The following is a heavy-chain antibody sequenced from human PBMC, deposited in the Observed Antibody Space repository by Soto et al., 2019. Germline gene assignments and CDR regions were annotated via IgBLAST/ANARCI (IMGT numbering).Heavy chain of an antibody. CDR2: VYFSGST. J-gene: IGHJ5*02. CDR1: GDSVSSGDYY. V-gene: IGHV4-61*08. D-gene: IGHD3-16*01. Sequence: PSETLSLTCSVSGDSVSSGDYYWSWIRQPPGKGLEWIGHVYFSGSTNYIPSLKSRLTMSVDTAKNQFSLKLNPVTAADTAVYYCARIPVDTYMIYWSDPWGQGTQVTV. CDR3: ARIPVDTYMIYWSDP.